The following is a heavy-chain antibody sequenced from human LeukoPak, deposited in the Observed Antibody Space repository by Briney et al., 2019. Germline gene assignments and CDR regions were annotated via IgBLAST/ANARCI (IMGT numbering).Heavy chain of an antibody. CDR3: AIHLGTPMITDY. Sequence: PGESLKISCKGSGYSFTSYWITWVRQMPGKGLEWMGRIDPSDSYTNYGPSFQGHVTISADKSISTAYLQWSSLKASDTAMYHCAIHLGTPMITDYWGQGTLVTVPS. CDR1: GYSFTSYW. D-gene: IGHD5-18*01. V-gene: IGHV5-10-1*01. CDR2: IDPSDSYT. J-gene: IGHJ4*02.